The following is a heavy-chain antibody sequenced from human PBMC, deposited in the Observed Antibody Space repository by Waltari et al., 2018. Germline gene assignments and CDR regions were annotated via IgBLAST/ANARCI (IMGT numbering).Heavy chain of an antibody. D-gene: IGHD1-26*01. V-gene: IGHV3-33*06. Sequence: QVQLVESGGGVVQPGMSLRLSCAASGFTFSSYGMHWVRQAPGKGMEWLAVRWYDGSTEYYADSVKGRFTISRDNAKNTLYLQMNGLRAEDTAVYYCAKDRQAGTYLGLNFLYWGQGTLVTVSS. J-gene: IGHJ4*02. CDR2: RWYDGSTE. CDR1: GFTFSSYG. CDR3: AKDRQAGTYLGLNFLY.